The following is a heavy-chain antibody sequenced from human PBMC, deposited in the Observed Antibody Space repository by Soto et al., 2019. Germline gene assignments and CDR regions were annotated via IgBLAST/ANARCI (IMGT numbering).Heavy chain of an antibody. CDR3: AKDASPWYNWNFFDY. CDR2: ISYDGSNK. V-gene: IGHV3-30*18. Sequence: QVQLVESGGGVVQPGRSLRLSCAASGFTFSSYGMHWVRQAPGKGLEWVAVISYDGSNKYYADSVKGRFTISRDNSKNTLYLQMNSLRAEDTAVYYCAKDASPWYNWNFFDYWCQGTLVTVSS. J-gene: IGHJ4*02. CDR1: GFTFSSYG. D-gene: IGHD1-20*01.